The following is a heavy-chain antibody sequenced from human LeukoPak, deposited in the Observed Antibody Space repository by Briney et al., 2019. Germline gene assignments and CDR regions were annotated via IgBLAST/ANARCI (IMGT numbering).Heavy chain of an antibody. CDR1: GGTFSSYA. Sequence: ASVKVSCKASGGTFSSYAISWVRQAPGQGLEWMGGIIPIFGTANYAQKFQGRVTITADESTSTAYMELSSLRSEDTAVYYCAREATSTEMVRGVIALDYYYGMDVWGQGTTVTVSS. J-gene: IGHJ6*02. V-gene: IGHV1-69*13. D-gene: IGHD3-10*01. CDR3: AREATSTEMVRGVIALDYYYGMDV. CDR2: IIPIFGTA.